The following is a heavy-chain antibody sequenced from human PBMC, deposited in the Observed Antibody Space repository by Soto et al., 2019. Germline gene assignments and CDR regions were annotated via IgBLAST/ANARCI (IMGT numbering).Heavy chain of an antibody. V-gene: IGHV1-46*03. D-gene: IGHD3-22*01. CDR2: INPIGGIT. J-gene: IGHJ4*01. Sequence: ASVKVSCKASVCTFSSYYMHCVRQAPGQWVELMGIINPIGGITSXAQNFQGRVXMTRDASTSTVXMELIXLRSEDTAVYYCARAFYYESSGQRSIDYXG. CDR1: VCTFSSYY. CDR3: ARAFYYESSGQRSIDY.